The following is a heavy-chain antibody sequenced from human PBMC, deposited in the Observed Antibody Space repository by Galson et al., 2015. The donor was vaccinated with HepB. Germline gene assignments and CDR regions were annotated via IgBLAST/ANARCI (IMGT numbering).Heavy chain of an antibody. Sequence: SLRLSCAVSGFSFNYFPMHWVRQAPGKGLEWVSAISWNSYSIFYADSVKGRFTISRDNAKNSLYLQMNSLRAEDTAVYYCARGGLEVTRAFDYWGQGTLVTVSS. D-gene: IGHD4-11*01. CDR2: ISWNSYSI. V-gene: IGHV3-21*01. CDR3: ARGGLEVTRAFDY. CDR1: GFSFNYFP. J-gene: IGHJ4*02.